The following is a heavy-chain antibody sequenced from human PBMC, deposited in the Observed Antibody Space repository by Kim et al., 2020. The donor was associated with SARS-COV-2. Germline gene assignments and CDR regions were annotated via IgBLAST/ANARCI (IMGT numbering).Heavy chain of an antibody. CDR3: AKDGGYSSGWYYYYYMDV. V-gene: IGHV3-30*18. J-gene: IGHJ6*03. CDR2: ISYDGSNK. D-gene: IGHD6-19*01. CDR1: GFTFSSYG. Sequence: GGSLRLSCAASGFTFSSYGMHWVRQAPGKGLEWVAVISYDGSNKYYADSVKGRFTISRDNSKNTLYLQMNSLRAEDTAVYYCAKDGGYSSGWYYYYYMDV.